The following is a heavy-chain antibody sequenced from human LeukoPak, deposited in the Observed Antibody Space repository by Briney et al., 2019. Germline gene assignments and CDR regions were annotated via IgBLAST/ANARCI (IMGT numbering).Heavy chain of an antibody. CDR2: ISSSGSTI. CDR3: ARDQRIRGPNWFDP. D-gene: IGHD3-3*02. V-gene: IGHV3-11*01. CDR1: GFTFSDYY. Sequence: GGSLRLSCAASGFTFSDYYMSWIRQAPGKELEWVSYISSSGSTIYYADSVKGRFTISRDNAKNSLYLQMNSLRAEDTAVYYRARDQRIRGPNWFDPWGQGTLVTVSS. J-gene: IGHJ5*02.